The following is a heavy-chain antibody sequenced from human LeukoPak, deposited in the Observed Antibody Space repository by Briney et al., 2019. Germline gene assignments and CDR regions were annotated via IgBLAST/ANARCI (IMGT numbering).Heavy chain of an antibody. CDR1: GGSISSGGYY. J-gene: IGHJ5*02. D-gene: IGHD4-17*01. Sequence: SETLSLTCTVSGGSISSGGYYWSWIRQHPGKGLEWIGYIYYSGSTYYNPSLKSRVTISVDTSKNQFSLKLSSVTAADTAVYYCARATYGDFDPWGRGTLVTVSS. CDR3: ARATYGDFDP. V-gene: IGHV4-31*03. CDR2: IYYSGST.